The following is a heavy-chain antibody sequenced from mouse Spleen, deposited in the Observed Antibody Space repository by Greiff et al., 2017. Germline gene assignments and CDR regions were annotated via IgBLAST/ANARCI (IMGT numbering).Heavy chain of an antibody. V-gene: IGHV1-53*01. Sequence: VQLQQPGTELVKPGASVKLSCKASGYTFTSYWMHWVKQRPGQGLEWIGNINPSNGGTNYNEKFKSKATLTVDKSSSTAYMQLSSLTSEDSAVYYCARSTTTVVDPFAYWGQGTLVTVSA. D-gene: IGHD1-1*01. CDR1: GYTFTSYW. CDR2: INPSNGGT. J-gene: IGHJ3*01. CDR3: ARSTTTVVDPFAY.